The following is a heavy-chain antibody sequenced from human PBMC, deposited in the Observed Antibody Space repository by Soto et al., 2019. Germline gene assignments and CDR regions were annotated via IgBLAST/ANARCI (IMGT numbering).Heavy chain of an antibody. Sequence: EVQLVESGGGLVQPGGPLKLSCAASGFIFSGSAMHWVRQAAGKGLEWVGRIRSKANNYATTYAASVKGRFTISRDDSKNTAYLQMNSLKTEDTAVYYCIGYCRTTSCYASYFDYWGQGTVVTVSS. CDR1: GFIFSGSA. D-gene: IGHD2-2*03. J-gene: IGHJ4*02. CDR3: IGYCRTTSCYASYFDY. V-gene: IGHV3-73*02. CDR2: IRSKANNYAT.